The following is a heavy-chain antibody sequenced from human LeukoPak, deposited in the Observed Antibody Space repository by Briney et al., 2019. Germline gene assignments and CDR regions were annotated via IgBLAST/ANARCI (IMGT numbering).Heavy chain of an antibody. V-gene: IGHV4-59*01. CDR2: IYCSGST. Sequence: PSETLSLTCTVSGGSISSYYWSWIRQPPGKGLEWIGYIYCSGSTNYNPSLKSRVTISVDTSKNQFSLKLSSVTAADTAVYYCARSITMVREGYNWFDPWGQGTLVTVSS. J-gene: IGHJ5*02. CDR3: ARSITMVREGYNWFDP. CDR1: GGSISSYY. D-gene: IGHD3-10*01.